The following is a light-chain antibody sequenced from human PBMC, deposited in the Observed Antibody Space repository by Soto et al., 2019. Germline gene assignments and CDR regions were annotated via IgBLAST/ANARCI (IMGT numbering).Light chain of an antibody. CDR1: QSISSW. CDR3: QQYTNYPWT. V-gene: IGKV1-5*01. Sequence: DIQMTQSPPTLSASVGDRVTITCRASQSISSWLAWYQQRPGKAPNLLLYDLSSLESGVPSRFSGSGSGTEFTLTISSLQPDDFANYYCQQYTNYPWTFGQGTKVEIK. CDR2: DLS. J-gene: IGKJ1*01.